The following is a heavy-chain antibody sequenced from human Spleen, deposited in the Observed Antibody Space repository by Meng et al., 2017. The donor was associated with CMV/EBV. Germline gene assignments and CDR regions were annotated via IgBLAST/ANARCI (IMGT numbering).Heavy chain of an antibody. Sequence: YAISGVRQAPGQGLEWMGGIIPIFGTANYAQKFQGRVTITTDESTSTAYMELSSLRSEDTAVYYCARGGGETYCSGGSCYRPYNWFDPWGQGTLVTVSS. D-gene: IGHD2-15*01. CDR1: YA. J-gene: IGHJ5*02. CDR2: IIPIFGTA. CDR3: ARGGGETYCSGGSCYRPYNWFDP. V-gene: IGHV1-69*05.